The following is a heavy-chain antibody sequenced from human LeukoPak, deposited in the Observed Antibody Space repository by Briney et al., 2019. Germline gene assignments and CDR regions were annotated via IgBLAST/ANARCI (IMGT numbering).Heavy chain of an antibody. D-gene: IGHD4-17*01. V-gene: IGHV4-4*07. Sequence: SETLSPTCTVSGGSISSYYWSWIRQPAGQRLEWIGRIYTSGSTNYNPSLKSRVTMSVDTSKNQFSLKLSSVTAADTAVYYCVRNSNDYGYYYYWGQGTLVTVSS. CDR1: GGSISSYY. CDR3: VRNSNDYGYYYY. J-gene: IGHJ4*01. CDR2: IYTSGST.